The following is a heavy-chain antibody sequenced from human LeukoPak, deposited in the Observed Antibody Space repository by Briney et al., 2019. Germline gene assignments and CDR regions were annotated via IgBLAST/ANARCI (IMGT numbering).Heavy chain of an antibody. D-gene: IGHD5-12*01. Sequence: ASVKVSCKASGGTFSSYAISWVRQAPGQGLEWMGWISAYNGNTNYAQKLQGRVTMTTDTSTSTAYMELRSLRSDDTAVYYCAREDSGYVGYYYYYMDVWGKGTTVTISS. J-gene: IGHJ6*03. CDR2: ISAYNGNT. CDR1: GGTFSSYA. CDR3: AREDSGYVGYYYYYMDV. V-gene: IGHV1-18*01.